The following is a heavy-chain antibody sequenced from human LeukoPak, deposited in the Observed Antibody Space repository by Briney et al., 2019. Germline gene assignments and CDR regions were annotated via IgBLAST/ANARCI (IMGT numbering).Heavy chain of an antibody. CDR3: ARGDPTRPLPHYYMDV. J-gene: IGHJ6*03. V-gene: IGHV1-18*01. D-gene: IGHD6-6*01. CDR2: INAYNGNT. Sequence: ASVKVSLKASGYTFTSYGISWVRQAPGQGLEWMGWINAYNGNTNYAQKLHGRVTMTRDTYTRTVYMELSRLRSEDTAVYYCARGDPTRPLPHYYMDVWGKGTTVTVSS. CDR1: GYTFTSYG.